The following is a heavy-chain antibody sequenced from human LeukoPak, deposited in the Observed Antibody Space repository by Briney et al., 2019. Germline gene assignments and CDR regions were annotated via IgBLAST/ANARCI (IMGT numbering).Heavy chain of an antibody. D-gene: IGHD6-13*01. CDR1: GFTFNNYV. J-gene: IGHJ4*02. CDR3: AKGSSSSRPHYLDY. CDR2: ITDSSTST. Sequence: SGGSLRLSCAASGFTFNNYVMNWVRRAPGKGLEWVSAITDSSTSTYYADSVKGRFTISRHNSKNTLYLQMNSLRAEDTAVYYCAKGSSSSRPHYLDYWGQGTLVTVSS. V-gene: IGHV3-23*01.